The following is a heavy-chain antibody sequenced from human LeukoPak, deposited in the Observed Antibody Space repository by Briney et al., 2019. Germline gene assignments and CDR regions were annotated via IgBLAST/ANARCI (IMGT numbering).Heavy chain of an antibody. CDR2: INHSGST. CDR3: ARGASGAVAGTGRYYYYGMDV. D-gene: IGHD6-19*01. V-gene: IGHV4-34*01. J-gene: IGHJ6*02. CDR1: GGSFSGYY. Sequence: SETLSLTCAVYGGSFSGYYWSWIRQPPGKGLEWIGEINHSGSTNYNPSLKSRVTISVDTSKNQFYLKLSSVTAADTAVYYCARGASGAVAGTGRYYYYGMDVWGQGTTVTVSS.